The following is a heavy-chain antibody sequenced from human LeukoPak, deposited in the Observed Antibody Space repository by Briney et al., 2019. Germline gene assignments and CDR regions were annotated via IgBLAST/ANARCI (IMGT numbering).Heavy chain of an antibody. CDR2: IIPIFGTA. J-gene: IGHJ4*02. CDR3: ASHQNWNYYYFDY. CDR1: GGTFSSYA. D-gene: IGHD1-7*01. V-gene: IGHV1-69*13. Sequence: SVKVSCKASGGTFSSYAISWVRQAPGQGLEWMGGIIPIFGTANYAQKFQGRVTITADESTSTAYMELSSLRSEDTAVYYCASHQNWNYYYFDYWGQGTLVTVSS.